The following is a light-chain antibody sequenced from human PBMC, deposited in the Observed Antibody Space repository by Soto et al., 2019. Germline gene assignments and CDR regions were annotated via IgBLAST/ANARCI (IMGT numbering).Light chain of an antibody. J-gene: IGKJ4*01. CDR3: QQYNNWLT. V-gene: IGKV3-15*01. CDR1: ESVSSN. CDR2: GAS. Sequence: EIGMTQSPATLSVSPGERATLSCRASESVSSNLAWYQQKTGQAPRLLIYGASTRATGIPARLSGSGSGTEFTLTISSLQSEDFALYYCQQYNNWLTFGGGTKVEIK.